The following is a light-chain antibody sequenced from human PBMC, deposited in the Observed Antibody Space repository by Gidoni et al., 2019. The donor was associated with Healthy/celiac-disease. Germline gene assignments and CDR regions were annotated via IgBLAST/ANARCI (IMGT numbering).Light chain of an antibody. CDR2: DAS. CDR1: QSVSSY. J-gene: IGKJ4*01. V-gene: IGKV3-11*01. Sequence: EIVLTQSPATLSLSPGARATLSCRASQSVSSYLAWYQQKPGQAPRLLIYDASNRATGIPARFSGSGSGTDFTLTISSLEPEDFAVYYCQQRSNWLTFXGXTKVEIK. CDR3: QQRSNWLT.